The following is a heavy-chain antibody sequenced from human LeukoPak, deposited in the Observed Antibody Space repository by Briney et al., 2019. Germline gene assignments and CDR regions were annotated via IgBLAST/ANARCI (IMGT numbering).Heavy chain of an antibody. CDR1: GGTFSSYA. Sequence: SVKFSCKASGGTFSSYAISWVRQAPGQGLEWMGGIIPIFGTANYAQKFQGRVTITADESTSTAYMELSSLRSEDTAVYYCARDLAAAGPAGYYMDVWGKGTTVTVSS. CDR2: IIPIFGTA. V-gene: IGHV1-69*01. CDR3: ARDLAAAGPAGYYMDV. D-gene: IGHD6-13*01. J-gene: IGHJ6*03.